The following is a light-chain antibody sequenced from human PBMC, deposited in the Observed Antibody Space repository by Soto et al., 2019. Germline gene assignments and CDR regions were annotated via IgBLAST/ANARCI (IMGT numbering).Light chain of an antibody. CDR3: QQRGNQPPWK. J-gene: IGKJ1*01. V-gene: IGKV3-11*01. CDR1: QSVDKY. Sequence: EIVMTQSPATLSLSPGERATLSCRASQSVDKYLVWYQQKTGQAPRLLIYDASNRATGFPARFSGSGAGTSITLNISSLEPEDFAVDYGQQRGNQPPWKFGQGIKVVIK. CDR2: DAS.